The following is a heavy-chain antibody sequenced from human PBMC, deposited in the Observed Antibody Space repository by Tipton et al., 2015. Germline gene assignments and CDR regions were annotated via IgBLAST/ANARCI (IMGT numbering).Heavy chain of an antibody. CDR1: HFPFSNYG. CDR3: AKVEYDRSGYYYDYFDY. V-gene: IGHV3-23*01. Sequence: SLRLSCEASHFPFSNYGMHWVRQAPGKGLEWVSTIVDSGGSTYYADSVKGRFTISRDNSENTLDLQMNSLRAEDTAVYSCAKVEYDRSGYYYDYFDYWGQGTLVTVSS. CDR2: IVDSGGST. J-gene: IGHJ4*02. D-gene: IGHD3-22*01.